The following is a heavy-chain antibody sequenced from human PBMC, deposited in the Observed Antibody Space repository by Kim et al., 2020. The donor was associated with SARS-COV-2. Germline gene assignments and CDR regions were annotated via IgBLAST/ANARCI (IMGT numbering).Heavy chain of an antibody. CDR1: GYTFTGYY. V-gene: IGHV1-2*02. CDR3: ARDDSNFEY. J-gene: IGHJ4*02. Sequence: ASVKVSCKGFGYTFTGYYMHWVRQAPGQGLEWMGWINPNSGGTNYAQKFQGRVTMTRDTSICTAYMDLSRLRSDDTAVYYCARDDSNFEYWGQGTLVTVSS. D-gene: IGHD3-22*01. CDR2: INPNSGGT.